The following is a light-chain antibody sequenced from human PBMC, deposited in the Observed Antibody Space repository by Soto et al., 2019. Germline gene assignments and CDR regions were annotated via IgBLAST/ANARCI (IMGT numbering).Light chain of an antibody. Sequence: EIVMTQSPATLSVSPGDRATLSCRASQSLSSNLAWYQQKPGQAPRLLIYGASTRATGIPARFSGSGSGTEFTLTISSLQSEDFAVYYCQQYHNWPPWTFGQGTKVEIK. CDR2: GAS. CDR1: QSLSSN. V-gene: IGKV3-15*01. J-gene: IGKJ1*01. CDR3: QQYHNWPPWT.